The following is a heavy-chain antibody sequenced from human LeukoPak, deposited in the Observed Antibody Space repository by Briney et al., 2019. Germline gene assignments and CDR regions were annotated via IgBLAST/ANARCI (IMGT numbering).Heavy chain of an antibody. D-gene: IGHD1-1*01. Sequence: GGSLRLSCAAPGFTFSNYAMSWVRQAPGKGLEWVSTLSASGSITYYADSVKGRFTISRDDSKNMLYLQMSSLRVDDTAVYYCAYLGLSSDWNDVPGPQIDHWGQGMLVSVSS. CDR1: GFTFSNYA. CDR3: AYLGLSSDWNDVPGPQIDH. CDR2: LSASGSIT. J-gene: IGHJ4*02. V-gene: IGHV3-23*01.